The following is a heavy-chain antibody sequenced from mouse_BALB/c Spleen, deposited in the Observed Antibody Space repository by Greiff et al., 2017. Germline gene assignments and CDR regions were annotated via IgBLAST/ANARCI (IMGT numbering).Heavy chain of an antibody. CDR2: IYPGNGDT. V-gene: IGHV1-12*01. Sequence: QVQLQQPGAELVKPGASVKMSCKASGYTFTSYNMHWVKQTPGQGLEWIGAIYPGNGDTSYNQKFKGKATLTADKSSSTAYMQLSSLTSEDSAVYYCARDYGSSYEGYFDYWGQGTTLTVSS. J-gene: IGHJ2*01. CDR1: GYTFTSYN. CDR3: ARDYGSSYEGYFDY. D-gene: IGHD1-1*01.